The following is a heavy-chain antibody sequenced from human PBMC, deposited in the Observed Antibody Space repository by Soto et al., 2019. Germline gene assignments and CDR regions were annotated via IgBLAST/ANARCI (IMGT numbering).Heavy chain of an antibody. J-gene: IGHJ6*02. CDR3: ARSIAARPPSDYYYGMDV. V-gene: IGHV3-21*01. Sequence: PGGSLRLSCAASGFTFSIYSMNWVRQAPGKGLEWVSSISSSSSYIYYADSVKGRFTIYRDNAKNSLYLQMNSLRAEETAVYYCARSIAARPPSDYYYGMDVWGQGTTVTV. CDR2: ISSSSSYI. CDR1: GFTFSIYS. D-gene: IGHD6-6*01.